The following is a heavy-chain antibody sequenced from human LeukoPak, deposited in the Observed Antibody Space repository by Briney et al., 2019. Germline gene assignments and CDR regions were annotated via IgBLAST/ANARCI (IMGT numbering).Heavy chain of an antibody. CDR2: ISSNGAST. CDR1: GFTFSSYA. J-gene: IGHJ4*02. D-gene: IGHD6-13*01. Sequence: GGSLRLSCAASGFTFSSYAMHWVRQAPGKGLEYVSAISSNGASTYYANSVKGRFTISRDNSKNTLYLQMGSLRAEDMAVYYCASGSRGIAAYWGQGTLVTVSS. V-gene: IGHV3-64*01. CDR3: ASGSRGIAAY.